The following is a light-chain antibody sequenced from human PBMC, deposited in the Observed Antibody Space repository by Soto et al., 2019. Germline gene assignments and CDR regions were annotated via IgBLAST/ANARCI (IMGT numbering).Light chain of an antibody. Sequence: DIQMTQSPSSLSASVGDRVTITCRASQSISTYLNWYQQKPGKAPKVLIYAASSLQSGVPSRFSGTGSGTDFILTISSLQPEDFATYYCQQSYSTPRTFVQGTKLEIK. J-gene: IGKJ2*02. CDR3: QQSYSTPRT. CDR2: AAS. V-gene: IGKV1-39*01. CDR1: QSISTY.